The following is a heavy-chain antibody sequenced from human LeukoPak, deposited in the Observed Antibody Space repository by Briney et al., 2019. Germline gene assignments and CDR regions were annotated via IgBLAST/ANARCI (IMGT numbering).Heavy chain of an antibody. J-gene: IGHJ4*02. CDR2: IYSSGSP. Sequence: KPSETLSLTCTVSGGSISSFYWSWIRQPPGKGLEWIGYIYSSGSPKSNPSLKSRVTISVDTSNNQFSLKLSSMTAADTAVYYCARRGHSGSYLHFDSWGQGTLVTVSS. CDR1: GGSISSFY. D-gene: IGHD1-26*01. V-gene: IGHV4-59*08. CDR3: ARRGHSGSYLHFDS.